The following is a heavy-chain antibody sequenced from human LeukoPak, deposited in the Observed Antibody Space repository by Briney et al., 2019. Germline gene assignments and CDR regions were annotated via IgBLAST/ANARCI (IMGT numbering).Heavy chain of an antibody. Sequence: GGSLRLSCAASGFTFSSYAMSWVRQAPGKGLEWVSAISGSGGSTYYADSVKGRFTISRDNSKNTLYLQMNSLRAEDTAVYYCAKDLVQNDFWSGPNPLFDYWGQGTLVTVSS. D-gene: IGHD3-3*01. J-gene: IGHJ4*02. CDR2: ISGSGGST. V-gene: IGHV3-23*01. CDR3: AKDLVQNDFWSGPNPLFDY. CDR1: GFTFSSYA.